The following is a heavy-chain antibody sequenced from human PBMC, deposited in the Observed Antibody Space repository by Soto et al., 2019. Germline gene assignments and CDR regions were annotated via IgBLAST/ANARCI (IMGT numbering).Heavy chain of an antibody. CDR2: IYYSGIT. Sequence: SETLSLTCTVSGGSVSSGSYYWSWIRQPPGKGLEWIGYIYYSGITNYNPSLKSRVTISVDTSKNQYSLKLSSVTAADTAVYYCARVPVEVATIGYYYYYGMDVWGQGTTVTVSS. V-gene: IGHV4-61*01. D-gene: IGHD5-12*01. CDR1: GGSVSSGSYY. CDR3: ARVPVEVATIGYYYYYGMDV. J-gene: IGHJ6*02.